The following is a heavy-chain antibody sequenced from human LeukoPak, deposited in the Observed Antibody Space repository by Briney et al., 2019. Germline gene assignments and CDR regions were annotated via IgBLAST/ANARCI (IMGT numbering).Heavy chain of an antibody. CDR2: IYQSGST. V-gene: IGHV4-38-2*01. CDR1: GYSITSGYY. Sequence: PSETLSLICGVSGYSITSGYYWAWIRQPPGKGLEWIGNIYQSGSTYYNPSFKSRVTISVDTSKNQFSLKLSSVTAADTAVYYCARRYSNYFFDYWGQGTLVTVSS. CDR3: ARRYSNYFFDY. D-gene: IGHD4-11*01. J-gene: IGHJ4*02.